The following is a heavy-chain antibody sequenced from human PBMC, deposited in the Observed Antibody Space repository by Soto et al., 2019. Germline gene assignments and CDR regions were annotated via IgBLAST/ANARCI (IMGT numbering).Heavy chain of an antibody. CDR1: DYTFTSYG. V-gene: IGHV1-18*01. D-gene: IGHD6-13*01. J-gene: IGHJ4*02. Sequence: ASVKVSCKASDYTFTSYGIIWVRQAPGQGLEWIGWISVYNGNTNYAQKFRGRVTMTTDISTTTAYMELRSLRSDDTAVYYCARGCSSRNLSEFDYWGQGTLVTVSS. CDR3: ARGCSSRNLSEFDY. CDR2: ISVYNGNT.